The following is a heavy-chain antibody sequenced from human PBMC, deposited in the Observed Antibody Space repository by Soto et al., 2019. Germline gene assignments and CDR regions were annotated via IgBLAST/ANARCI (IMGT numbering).Heavy chain of an antibody. CDR3: AREGLPAYRRPHYGMDV. V-gene: IGHV3-53*01. Sequence: EVQLVESGGRLIQPGGSLRLSCAASGFTVSSNYMSWVRQAPGKGLEWVSVIYSGGSTYYADSVKGRFTISRDNSKNTLYLQMNSLRAEHTAVYYCAREGLPAYRRPHYGMDVWGQGTTVTVSS. D-gene: IGHD3-16*02. CDR1: GFTVSSNY. J-gene: IGHJ6*02. CDR2: IYSGGST.